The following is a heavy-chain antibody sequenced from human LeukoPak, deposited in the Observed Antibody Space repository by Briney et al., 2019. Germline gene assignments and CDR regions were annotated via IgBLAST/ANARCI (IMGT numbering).Heavy chain of an antibody. J-gene: IGHJ4*02. CDR3: AISTKRGYSYGFDY. Sequence: EASVKVSCKASGGTFSSYAISWVRQAPGQGLEWMGGIIPIFGTANYAQKFQDRVTITADESTSTAYMELSSLRSEDTAVYYCAISTKRGYSYGFDYWGQGTLVTVSS. D-gene: IGHD5-18*01. CDR2: IIPIFGTA. V-gene: IGHV1-69*01. CDR1: GGTFSSYA.